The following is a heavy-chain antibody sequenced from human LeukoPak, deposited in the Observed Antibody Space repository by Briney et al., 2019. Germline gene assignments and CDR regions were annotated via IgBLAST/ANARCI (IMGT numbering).Heavy chain of an antibody. CDR1: GGSFSGYY. J-gene: IGHJ4*02. CDR3: ARVPDGHSGSFDY. D-gene: IGHD1-26*01. Sequence: SETLSLTCAVYGGSFSGYYWSWIRQPPGKGPEWIGEINHSGSTNYNPSLKSRVTISVDTSKNQFSLKLSSVTAADTAVYYCARVPDGHSGSFDYWGQGTLVTVSS. V-gene: IGHV4-34*01. CDR2: INHSGST.